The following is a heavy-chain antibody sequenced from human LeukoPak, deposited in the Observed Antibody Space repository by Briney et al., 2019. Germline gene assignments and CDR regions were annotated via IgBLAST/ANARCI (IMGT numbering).Heavy chain of an antibody. CDR2: IYYSGST. Sequence: PSETVSCTCTVSGGSISSSSYYWGWIRQPPGKGLEWIGSIYYSGSTYYNPSLKSRVTISVDTSKNQFSLKLSSVTAADTAVYYCARSYDFWSGETTFDPWGQGTVVTVSS. CDR1: GGSISSSSYY. D-gene: IGHD3-3*01. V-gene: IGHV4-39*01. CDR3: ARSYDFWSGETTFDP. J-gene: IGHJ5*02.